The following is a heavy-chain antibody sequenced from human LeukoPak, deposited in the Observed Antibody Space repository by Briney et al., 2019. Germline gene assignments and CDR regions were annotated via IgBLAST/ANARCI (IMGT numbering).Heavy chain of an antibody. J-gene: IGHJ4*02. CDR1: GGSISSGSFY. CDR3: ARENCSSTSCPIDY. CDR2: VYYSGST. Sequence: PSETLSLTCTVSGGSISSGSFYWGWIRQPPGKGLDGIVSVYYSGSTYYNPYLKSRVPMSTDTSRNQFSLKLSSVTAADTAVYYCARENCSSTSCPIDYWGQGTLVTVSS. V-gene: IGHV4-39*02. D-gene: IGHD2-2*01.